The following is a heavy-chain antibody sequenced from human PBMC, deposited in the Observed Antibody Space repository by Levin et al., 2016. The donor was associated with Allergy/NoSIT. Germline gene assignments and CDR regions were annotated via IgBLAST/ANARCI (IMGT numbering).Heavy chain of an antibody. CDR1: GFSLSNYN. Sequence: GGSLRLSCAASGFSLSNYNMNWVRQAPGKGLEWVSSISSGSSSTYNADAVKGRFTISRDNAKNSLSLQMNSLEAEDTAVYYCAASRHGFQYAPRGIDYWGQGTLVTVSS. J-gene: IGHJ4*02. D-gene: IGHD5-24*01. CDR2: ISSGSSST. V-gene: IGHV3-21*04. CDR3: AASRHGFQYAPRGIDY.